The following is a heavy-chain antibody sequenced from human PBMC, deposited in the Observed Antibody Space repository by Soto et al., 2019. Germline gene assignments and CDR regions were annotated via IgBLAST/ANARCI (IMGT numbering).Heavy chain of an antibody. D-gene: IGHD5-12*01. J-gene: IGHJ6*03. Sequence: QVQLQQWGAGLLKPSETLSLTCAVYGGSFSGYYWSWIRQPPGKGLEWIGEINHSGSTNYNPSLKRRVTISVDTSKNQFSLKLSSVTAADTAVYYCARGGSGYDFKTEYYYYYYMDVWGKGTTVTVSS. CDR2: INHSGST. CDR1: GGSFSGYY. V-gene: IGHV4-34*01. CDR3: ARGGSGYDFKTEYYYYYYMDV.